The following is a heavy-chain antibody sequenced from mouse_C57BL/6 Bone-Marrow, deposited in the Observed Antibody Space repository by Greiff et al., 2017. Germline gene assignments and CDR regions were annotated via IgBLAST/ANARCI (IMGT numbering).Heavy chain of an antibody. CDR1: GFTFSSYA. CDR2: ISSGGDYI. Sequence: EVMLVESGEGLVKPGGSLKLSCAASGFTFSSYAMSWVRQTPEKRLEWVAYISSGGDYIYYADPVKGRFTISRDNARNTLYLQMSSLKSEDTAMYYCTNYGNYDAMDYWGQGTSVTVSS. CDR3: TNYGNYDAMDY. V-gene: IGHV5-9-1*02. J-gene: IGHJ4*01. D-gene: IGHD2-1*01.